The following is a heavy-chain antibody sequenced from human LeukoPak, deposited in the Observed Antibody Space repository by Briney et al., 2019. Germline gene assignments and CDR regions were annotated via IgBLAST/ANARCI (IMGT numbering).Heavy chain of an antibody. CDR2: ISTSGGNT. V-gene: IGHV3-23*01. D-gene: IGHD1-1*01. CDR1: GFTFSPYA. CDR3: SKGLAPTGTTHTAAGY. J-gene: IGHJ4*02. Sequence: PGGSLRLSCAASGFTFSPYAMSWVRQAPGKGLEWVSSISTSGGNTYYADSVKGRFTISRDNSKNTLYLQMNSLRAEDSGVYYCSKGLAPTGTTHTAAGYWGQGTLVTVSS.